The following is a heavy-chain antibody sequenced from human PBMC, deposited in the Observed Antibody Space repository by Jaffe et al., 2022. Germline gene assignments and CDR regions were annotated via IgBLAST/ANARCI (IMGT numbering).Heavy chain of an antibody. CDR3: ARAKYQLLLPPLYYFDY. CDR1: GGSFSGYY. CDR2: INHSGST. Sequence: QVQLQQWGAGLLKPSETLSLTCAVYGGSFSGYYWSWIRQPPGKGLEWIGEINHSGSTNYNPSLKSRVTISVDTSKNQFSLKLSSVTAADTAVYYCARAKYQLLLPPLYYFDYWGQGTLVTVSS. V-gene: IGHV4-34*01. J-gene: IGHJ4*02. D-gene: IGHD2-2*01.